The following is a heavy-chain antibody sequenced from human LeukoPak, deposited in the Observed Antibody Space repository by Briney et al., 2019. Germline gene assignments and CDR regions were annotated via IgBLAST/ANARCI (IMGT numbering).Heavy chain of an antibody. V-gene: IGHV3-48*01. CDR2: ISSSGSTI. CDR3: AISYGDYSFDY. J-gene: IGHJ4*02. CDR1: GFTFSAYS. Sequence: GGSLRLSCAASGFTFSAYSMNWVRQAPGKGLEWVSYISSSGSTIYYADSVKGRFTISRDNSKNTLYLQMNSLRAEDTAVYYCAISYGDYSFDYWGQGTLVTVSS. D-gene: IGHD4-17*01.